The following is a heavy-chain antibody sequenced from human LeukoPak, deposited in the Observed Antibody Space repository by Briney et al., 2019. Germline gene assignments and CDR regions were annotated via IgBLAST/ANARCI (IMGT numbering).Heavy chain of an antibody. Sequence: GGSLRLSCAASGFPFTNNWMTWVRQAPGKGLEWVATIMQDGRETYYVESVKGRFTISRDNAKNTLYLQMNSLRVEDTAVYYCAREDYSGYDFYDYWGQGSLVTVSS. CDR3: AREDYSGYDFYDY. CDR2: IMQDGRET. D-gene: IGHD5-12*01. J-gene: IGHJ4*02. V-gene: IGHV3-7*01. CDR1: GFPFTNNW.